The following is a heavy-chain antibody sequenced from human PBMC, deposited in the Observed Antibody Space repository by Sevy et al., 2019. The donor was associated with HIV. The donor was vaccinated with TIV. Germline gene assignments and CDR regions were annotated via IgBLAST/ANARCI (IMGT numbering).Heavy chain of an antibody. D-gene: IGHD6-19*01. J-gene: IGHJ4*02. CDR3: ARVRYEGSGCDY. V-gene: IGHV3-21*01. Sequence: GGSLRLSCAASGFTFSSYSMNWVRQAPGKGVEWVSSISSSSSYIYYADSVKGRFTISRDNAKNSLYLQMNSLRAEDTAVYYCARVRYEGSGCDYWGQGTLVTVSS. CDR1: GFTFSSYS. CDR2: ISSSSSYI.